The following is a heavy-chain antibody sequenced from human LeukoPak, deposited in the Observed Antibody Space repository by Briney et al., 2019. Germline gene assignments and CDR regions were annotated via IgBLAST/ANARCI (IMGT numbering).Heavy chain of an antibody. CDR3: ARDGLSTTGTTWEDYYYYGMDV. CDR2: INACNGKT. Sequence: GASVPVSCKASGYTITHYAMHWVRQAPRHRVEWMGWINACNGKTKYSHNFQGRVTITSDTSASTAYMELSSLRSEDTAVYYCARDGLSTTGTTWEDYYYYGMDVWGKGTTVTVSS. J-gene: IGHJ6*04. V-gene: IGHV1-3*01. CDR1: GYTITHYA. D-gene: IGHD1-1*01.